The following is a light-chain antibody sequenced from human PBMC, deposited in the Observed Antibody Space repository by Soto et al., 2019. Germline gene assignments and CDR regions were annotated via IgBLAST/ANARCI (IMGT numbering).Light chain of an antibody. Sequence: DIVMTQSPDSLAVSLGERATINCESSQSVLCRPTNQHCLAWYQQKPGQPPKLLIYWATIRESGVPDRFSGSGSGTDFTLSISDLQAEDVAVYFCQQYCDTPWTFGRGTKVEI. J-gene: IGKJ1*01. CDR3: QQYCDTPWT. CDR1: QSVLCRPTNQHC. V-gene: IGKV4-1*01. CDR2: WAT.